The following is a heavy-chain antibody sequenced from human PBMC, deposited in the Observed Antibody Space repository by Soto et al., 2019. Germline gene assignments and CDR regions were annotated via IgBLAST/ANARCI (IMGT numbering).Heavy chain of an antibody. D-gene: IGHD2-2*01. CDR3: ASNIVVVPAPGELYYYMDV. V-gene: IGHV3-21*01. CDR1: GFTFSSYS. J-gene: IGHJ6*03. Sequence: GGSLRLSCAASGFTFSSYSMNWVRQAPGKGLEWVSSISSSSSYIYYADSVKGRFTISRDNAKNSLYLQMNSLRAEDTAVYYCASNIVVVPAPGELYYYMDVWGKGTTVTVSS. CDR2: ISSSSSYI.